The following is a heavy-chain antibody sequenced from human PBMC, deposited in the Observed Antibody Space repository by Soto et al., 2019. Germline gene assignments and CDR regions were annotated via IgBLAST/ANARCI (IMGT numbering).Heavy chain of an antibody. CDR3: ARWWSGSRQGFDP. Sequence: QVQLQESGPGLVKPSQTLSLTCTVSGGSISSGDYYWSWIRQHPVKGLEWIGYIYYSGSTYYNPSLKNRVTISVDTSNNQYSRKLSSVTAADTAVYCCARWWSGSRQGFDPWGQGTLVTVSS. V-gene: IGHV4-31*03. D-gene: IGHD3-3*01. CDR1: GGSISSGDYY. CDR2: IYYSGST. J-gene: IGHJ5*02.